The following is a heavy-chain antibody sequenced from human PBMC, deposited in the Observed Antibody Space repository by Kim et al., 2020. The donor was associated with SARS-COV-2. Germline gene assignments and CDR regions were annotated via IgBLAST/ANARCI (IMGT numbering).Heavy chain of an antibody. CDR2: INPSGGST. J-gene: IGHJ5*02. CDR3: ASQTPWRNWFDP. Sequence: ASVKVSCKASGYTFTSYYMHWVRQAPGQGLEWMGIINPSGGSTSYAQKFQGRVTMTRDTSTSTVYMELSSLRSEDTAVYYCASQTPWRNWFDPWGQGTLVTVSS. D-gene: IGHD3-3*01. V-gene: IGHV1-46*01. CDR1: GYTFTSYY.